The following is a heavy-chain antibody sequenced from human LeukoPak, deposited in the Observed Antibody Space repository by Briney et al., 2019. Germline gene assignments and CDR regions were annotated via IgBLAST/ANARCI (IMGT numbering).Heavy chain of an antibody. D-gene: IGHD3-16*01. CDR2: IYYSGST. J-gene: IGHJ4*02. Sequence: PSETLSLTCTVSGVSISSFYWNWIRQPPGKGLEWIGYIYYSGSTYYNPSLKSRVTISVDTSKNQFSLKLRSVTAADTAVYYCARDRGGRTFDYWGQGTLVTVSS. CDR1: GVSISSFY. CDR3: ARDRGGRTFDY. V-gene: IGHV4-59*01.